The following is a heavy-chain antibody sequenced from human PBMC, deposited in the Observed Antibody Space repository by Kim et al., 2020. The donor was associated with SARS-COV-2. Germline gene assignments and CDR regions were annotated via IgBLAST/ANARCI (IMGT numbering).Heavy chain of an antibody. Sequence: SVKGRFTISRDNAKNTLYLKMNSLRAEDTAVYYCAKVKDYGDCEEGLIDYWGQGTLVTVSS. V-gene: IGHV3-30*02. J-gene: IGHJ4*02. D-gene: IGHD4-17*01. CDR3: AKVKDYGDCEEGLIDY.